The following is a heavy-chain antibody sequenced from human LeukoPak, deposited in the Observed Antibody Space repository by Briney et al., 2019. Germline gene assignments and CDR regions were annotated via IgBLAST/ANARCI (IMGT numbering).Heavy chain of an antibody. CDR3: ARGRGTYYDPDLYYYYGMDV. V-gene: IGHV4-34*01. CDR2: INHSGST. D-gene: IGHD3-3*01. J-gene: IGHJ6*02. CDR1: GGSFSGYY. Sequence: PSETLSLTCAVYGGSFSGYYWSWIRQPPGKGLEWIGEINHSGSTNYNPSLKSRVTISVDTSKNQFSLKLSSVTAADTAVYYCARGRGTYYDPDLYYYYGMDVWGQGTTVTVSS.